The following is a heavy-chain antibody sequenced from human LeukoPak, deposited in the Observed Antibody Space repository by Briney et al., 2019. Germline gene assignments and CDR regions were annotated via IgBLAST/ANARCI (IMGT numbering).Heavy chain of an antibody. CDR1: GGTFSSYA. CDR3: ARGRDTAMANPFDY. CDR2: IIPIFGTA. Sequence: ASVKVSCKASGGTFSSYAISWVRQAPGQGLEWMGGIIPIFGTANYAQKFQGRVTITADKSTSTAYMELSSLRSEDTAVYYCARGRDTAMANPFDYWGQGTLVTVSS. J-gene: IGHJ4*02. V-gene: IGHV1-69*06. D-gene: IGHD5-18*01.